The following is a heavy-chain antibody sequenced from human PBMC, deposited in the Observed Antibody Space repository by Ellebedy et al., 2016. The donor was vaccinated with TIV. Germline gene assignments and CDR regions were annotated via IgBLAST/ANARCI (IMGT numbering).Heavy chain of an antibody. D-gene: IGHD6-6*01. Sequence: GESLKISCKGSGYSFTSYWIGWVRQMPGKGLEWMGIIYPGDSDTRYSPSFQGQVTISADKSISTAYLQWSSLKASDTAMYYCARQAAVVRPSHVPYYYALDVWGQGTTVVVSS. CDR2: IYPGDSDT. V-gene: IGHV5-51*01. CDR3: ARQAAVVRPSHVPYYYALDV. J-gene: IGHJ6*02. CDR1: GYSFTSYW.